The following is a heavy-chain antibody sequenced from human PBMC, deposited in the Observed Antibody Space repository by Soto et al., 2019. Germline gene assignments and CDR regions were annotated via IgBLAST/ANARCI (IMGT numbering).Heavy chain of an antibody. J-gene: IGHJ4*02. Sequence: EVQLLESGGGLVQPGGSLRLSCAASGFTFSSYAMSWVRQAPGKGLEWVSTTSGSGGSTYYADSVKGRFTISRDNSKNTLYLQMNSLRAEDTAVYYCAIQESSYGDYGYFVYWGQGTLVTVSS. V-gene: IGHV3-23*01. CDR1: GFTFSSYA. CDR2: TSGSGGST. D-gene: IGHD4-17*01. CDR3: AIQESSYGDYGYFVY.